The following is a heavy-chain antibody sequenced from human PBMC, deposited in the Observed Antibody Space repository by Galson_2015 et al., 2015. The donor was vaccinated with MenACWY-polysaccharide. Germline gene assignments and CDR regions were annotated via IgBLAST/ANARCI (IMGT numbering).Heavy chain of an antibody. CDR3: ARADCSGQTCYFAY. D-gene: IGHD2-15*01. CDR1: GGAFTTHG. J-gene: IGHJ4*02. V-gene: IGHV1-69*11. CDR2: IIPIMGSP. Sequence: SVKVSCKASGGAFTTHGLTWLRQAPGQGFEFVGRIIPIMGSPNYAQRFQGRHTITADGSTSTAYMELSSLRSEDTAVYYCARADCSGQTCYFAYWGQGTLVTVSS.